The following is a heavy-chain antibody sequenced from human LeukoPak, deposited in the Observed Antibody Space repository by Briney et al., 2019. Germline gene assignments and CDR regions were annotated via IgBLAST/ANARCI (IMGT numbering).Heavy chain of an antibody. CDR3: ARGGRLVNLVDY. Sequence: GGSLRLSCAASGFAFNYYFMNWVRQAPGKGLEWVASISSTSTYIYYADSVKGRFTISRDNAMKSLSLQMNSLRAEDTAVYFCARGGRLVNLVDYWGQGTLVTVSS. D-gene: IGHD1-14*01. CDR1: GFAFNYYF. V-gene: IGHV3-21*01. J-gene: IGHJ4*02. CDR2: ISSTSTYI.